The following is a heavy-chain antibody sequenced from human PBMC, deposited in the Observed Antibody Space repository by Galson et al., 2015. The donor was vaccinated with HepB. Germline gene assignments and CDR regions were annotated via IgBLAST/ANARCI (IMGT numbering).Heavy chain of an antibody. Sequence: QSGAEVKKPGESLRISCKASGYTFTGYYMHWVRQAPGQGLEWMGWINPNSGGTNYAQKFQGRVTMTRDTSISTAYMELSRLRSDDTAVYYCARRRRDGYNSALDYWGQGTLVTVSS. CDR2: INPNSGGT. V-gene: IGHV1-2*02. CDR1: GYTFTGYY. D-gene: IGHD5-24*01. J-gene: IGHJ4*02. CDR3: ARRRRDGYNSALDY.